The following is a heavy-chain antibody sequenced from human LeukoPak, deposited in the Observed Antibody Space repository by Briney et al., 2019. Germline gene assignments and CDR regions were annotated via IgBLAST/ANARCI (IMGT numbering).Heavy chain of an antibody. Sequence: PGGSLRLSCAASGFTFSDYYMSWIRQAPGRGLEWVSYISWDSSYTNYADSVKGRFTISRDNAKNSLYLQMSSLRAEDTAVYYCQGGEDSSSSGDYWGQGTLVTVSS. V-gene: IGHV3-11*06. CDR1: GFTFSDYY. CDR3: QGGEDSSSSGDY. J-gene: IGHJ4*02. D-gene: IGHD6-6*01. CDR2: ISWDSSYT.